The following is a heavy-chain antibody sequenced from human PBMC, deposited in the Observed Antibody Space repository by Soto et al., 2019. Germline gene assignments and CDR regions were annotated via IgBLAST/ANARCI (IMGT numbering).Heavy chain of an antibody. D-gene: IGHD1-1*01. Sequence: PGESLKISCKGYGCSFTTYWIGWVRQIPGKGLEWMGIIYAGDSDTRYSPSFQGQVTISVDESISTAYLQWSSLKASDTAMYYCVRGVHLTAADAFDVWGQGTMVTVSS. CDR3: VRGVHLTAADAFDV. CDR2: IYAGDSDT. V-gene: IGHV5-51*01. J-gene: IGHJ3*01. CDR1: GCSFTTYW.